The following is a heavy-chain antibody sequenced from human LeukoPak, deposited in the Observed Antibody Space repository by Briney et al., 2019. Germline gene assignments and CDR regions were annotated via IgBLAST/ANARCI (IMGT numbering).Heavy chain of an antibody. V-gene: IGHV3-30-3*01. Sequence: GGSLRLSCAASGFTFSSYAMHWVRQAPGKGLEWVAVISYDGSNKYYADSVKGRFTIPRDNSKNTLYLQMNSLRAEDTAVYYCARVLTGDHAFGGMDVWGQGTTVTVSS. J-gene: IGHJ6*02. D-gene: IGHD7-27*01. CDR2: ISYDGSNK. CDR3: ARVLTGDHAFGGMDV. CDR1: GFTFSSYA.